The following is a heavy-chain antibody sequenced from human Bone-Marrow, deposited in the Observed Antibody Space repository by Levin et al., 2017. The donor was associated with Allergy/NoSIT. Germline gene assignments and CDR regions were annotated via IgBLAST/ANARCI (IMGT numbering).Heavy chain of an antibody. Sequence: GSGPTLVKPTQTLTLTCTFSGFSLSTSGVGVGWIRQPPGKALEWLALIYWDDDKRYSPSLKSRLTITKDTSKNQVVLTMTNMDPVDTATKGPSIRVDTAMVTWGPPNTDYWGQGTLVTVSS. V-gene: IGHV2-5*02. CDR3: SIRVDTAMVTWGPPNTDY. D-gene: IGHD5-18*01. J-gene: IGHJ4*02. CDR2: IYWDDDK. CDR1: GFSLSTSGVG.